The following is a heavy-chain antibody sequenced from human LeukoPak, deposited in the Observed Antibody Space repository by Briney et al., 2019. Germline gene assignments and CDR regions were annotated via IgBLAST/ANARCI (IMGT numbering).Heavy chain of an antibody. CDR3: ATEDVVVPAAMVH. CDR1: GYTFTSYG. V-gene: IGHV1-18*01. Sequence: ASVKVSCKASGYTFTSYGISWVRQAPGQGLEWMGWISAYNGNTNYAQKFQGRVTMTEDTSTDTAYMELSSLRSEDTAVYYCATEDVVVPAAMVHWGQGTLVTVSS. J-gene: IGHJ4*02. D-gene: IGHD2-2*01. CDR2: ISAYNGNT.